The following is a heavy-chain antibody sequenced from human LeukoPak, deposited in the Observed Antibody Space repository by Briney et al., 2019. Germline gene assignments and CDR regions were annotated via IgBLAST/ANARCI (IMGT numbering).Heavy chain of an antibody. CDR1: GYTFTGYY. D-gene: IGHD2-15*01. Sequence: ASVKVSCKASGYTFTGYYMHWVRQAPGQGLEWMGWINPNSGGTNYAQKFQGRVTMTRDTSISTAYMELSRLRSDDTAVYYCARDRGLGYCSGGSCYYYYYMDVWGKGTTVTVSS. V-gene: IGHV1-2*02. CDR3: ARDRGLGYCSGGSCYYYYYMDV. J-gene: IGHJ6*03. CDR2: INPNSGGT.